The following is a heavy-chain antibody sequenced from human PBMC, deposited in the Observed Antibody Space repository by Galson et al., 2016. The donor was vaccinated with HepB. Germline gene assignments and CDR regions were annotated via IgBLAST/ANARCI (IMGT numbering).Heavy chain of an antibody. CDR3: ARGKGSGSWLVGH. D-gene: IGHD1-26*01. Sequence: SLRLSCAASGFIFSSHTMNWVRQAPGKGLEWIAHIASTDGTTDYADSVKGRFTISRDNAKNSLFLQMNSLRADDTALYYCARGKGSGSWLVGHWGQGTLVTVSS. CDR1: GFIFSSHT. J-gene: IGHJ4*02. CDR2: IASTDGTT. V-gene: IGHV3-48*01.